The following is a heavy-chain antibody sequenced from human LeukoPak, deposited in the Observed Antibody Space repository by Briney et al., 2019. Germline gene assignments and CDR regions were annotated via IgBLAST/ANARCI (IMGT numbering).Heavy chain of an antibody. J-gene: IGHJ4*02. CDR3: ARGKLYYDFWSGYWATQFDY. D-gene: IGHD3-3*01. CDR1: GGSFSDYY. V-gene: IGHV4-34*01. Sequence: SETLSLTCAVYGGSFSDYYWSWIRQPPGTGLEWIGEINHSGSTNYNPSLKSRVTISVDTSKNQFSLKLSSVTAADTAVYYCARGKLYYDFWSGYWATQFDYWGQGTLVTVSS. CDR2: INHSGST.